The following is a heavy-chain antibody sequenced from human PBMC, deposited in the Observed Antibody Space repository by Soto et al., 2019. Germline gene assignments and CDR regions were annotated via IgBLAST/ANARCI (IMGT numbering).Heavy chain of an antibody. CDR2: ISAYNGNT. Sequence: QVQLVQSGAEVKKPGASVKVSCKASGYTFTSYGISWVRQAPGQGLEWMGWISAYNGNTNYAQKLQGRVTMTTDTSTSTAYMELRSRRADDTALYYCARVGWWDARSVYYYYYYGMDVWGQGTTVTVSS. CDR3: ARVGWWDARSVYYYYYYGMDV. V-gene: IGHV1-18*01. J-gene: IGHJ6*02. D-gene: IGHD2-15*01. CDR1: GYTFTSYG.